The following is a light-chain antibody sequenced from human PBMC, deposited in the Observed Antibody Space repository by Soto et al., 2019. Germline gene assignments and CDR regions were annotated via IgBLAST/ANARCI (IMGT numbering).Light chain of an antibody. J-gene: IGLJ2*01. CDR2: DVS. CDR3: SSYRRSSMV. V-gene: IGLV2-14*01. Sequence: QSALTQPASVSGSPGQSITISCTGTSSDVGGYNYVSWYQQHPGKAPKLMIYDVSNRPSGVSNRFSGSKSGNTASLTISGLQAEDEADYYCSSYRRSSMVFGGGTKLTVL. CDR1: SSDVGGYNY.